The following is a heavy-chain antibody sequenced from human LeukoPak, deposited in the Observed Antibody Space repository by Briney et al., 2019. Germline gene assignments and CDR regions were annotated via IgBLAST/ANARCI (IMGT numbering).Heavy chain of an antibody. J-gene: IGHJ5*02. Sequence: GGSLRLSCAASGFTFSSYSMHWVRQAPGKGLEWVSYISRGSSTIYYADSVKGRFTISRDNAKNSLYLQMSSLRAEDTAVYYCARVYYYDNSGFGAWGQGTPVTVSS. CDR2: ISRGSSTI. D-gene: IGHD3-22*01. V-gene: IGHV3-48*01. CDR1: GFTFSSYS. CDR3: ARVYYYDNSGFGA.